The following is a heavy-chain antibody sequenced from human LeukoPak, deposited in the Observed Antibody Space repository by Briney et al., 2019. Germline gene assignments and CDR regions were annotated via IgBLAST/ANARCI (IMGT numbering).Heavy chain of an antibody. D-gene: IGHD6-19*01. Sequence: GASVKVSCKASGYTFTSYGISWVRQAPGQGLEWMGWISAYNGNTNYAQKFQGRVTMTRDTSTSTVYMELSSLRSEDTAVYYCARDPNYGRSDWYYFDYWGQGTLVTVSS. V-gene: IGHV1-18*01. CDR3: ARDPNYGRSDWYYFDY. J-gene: IGHJ4*02. CDR1: GYTFTSYG. CDR2: ISAYNGNT.